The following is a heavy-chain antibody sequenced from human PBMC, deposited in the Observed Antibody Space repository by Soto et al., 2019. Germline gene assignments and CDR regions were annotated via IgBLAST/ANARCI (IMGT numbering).Heavy chain of an antibody. J-gene: IGHJ6*02. V-gene: IGHV3-48*02. Sequence: EVQLVESGGGLVQPGGSLRLSCAASGFTFSSYSMNWVRQAPGKGLEWVSYISSSSSTIYYADSVKGRFTISRDNAKNSLYLQMKSLRDEDTAVYYCARAPGIAFMDVWGQGTTVTVSS. CDR2: ISSSSSTI. D-gene: IGHD6-13*01. CDR3: ARAPGIAFMDV. CDR1: GFTFSSYS.